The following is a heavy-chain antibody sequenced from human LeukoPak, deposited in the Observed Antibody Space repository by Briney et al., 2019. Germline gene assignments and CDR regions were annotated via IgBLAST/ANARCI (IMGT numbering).Heavy chain of an antibody. CDR3: AMVTTVVTPDY. CDR2: ISAYNGNT. CDR1: GYTFTSYG. J-gene: IGHJ4*02. V-gene: IGHV1-18*01. Sequence: GAPVKVSCKASGYTFTSYGISWVRQAPGQGLEWMGWISAYNGNTNYAQKFQGRVTITADKSTSTAYMELSSLRSEDTAVYYCAMVTTVVTPDYWGQGTLVTVSS. D-gene: IGHD4-23*01.